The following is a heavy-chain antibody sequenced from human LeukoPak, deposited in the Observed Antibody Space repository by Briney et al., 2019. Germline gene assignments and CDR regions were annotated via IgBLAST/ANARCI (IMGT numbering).Heavy chain of an antibody. D-gene: IGHD5-18*01. CDR2: INHSGST. J-gene: IGHJ4*02. CDR3: ARARGPGYSYGYSYYFDY. V-gene: IGHV4-34*01. CDR1: GGSFSGYY. Sequence: PSETLSLTCAVYGGSFSGYYWSWIRQPPGKGLEWIGEINHSGSTNYNPSLKSRVTISVDTSKNQFSLKLSPVTAADTAVYYCARARGPGYSYGYSYYFDYWGQGTLVTVSS.